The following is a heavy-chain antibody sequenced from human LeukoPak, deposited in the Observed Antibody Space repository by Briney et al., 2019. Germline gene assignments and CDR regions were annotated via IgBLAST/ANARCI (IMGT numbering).Heavy chain of an antibody. D-gene: IGHD2-15*01. Sequence: PSETLSLTCTVSGGSIRSYYWSWIRQPPGKGLEWVGYIFYSGTTDSNPFLKSRVTISVDTSKNQFSLKLSSVTAADTAVYYCARTYCSGGSCHFDYWGQGTLVTVSS. CDR3: ARTYCSGGSCHFDY. V-gene: IGHV4-59*08. CDR2: IFYSGTT. J-gene: IGHJ4*02. CDR1: GGSIRSYY.